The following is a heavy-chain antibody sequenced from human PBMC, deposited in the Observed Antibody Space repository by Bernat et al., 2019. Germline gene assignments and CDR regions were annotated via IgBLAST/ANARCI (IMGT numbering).Heavy chain of an antibody. CDR1: GFTFSSYA. V-gene: IGHV3-30-3*01. Sequence: QVQLVESGGGVVQPGRSLRLSCAASGFTFSSYAMHWVRQAPGKGLEWVAVISYDGSNKYYADSVKGRFTISRDNSKNTLYLQMNSLRAEDTAVYYCARRYCSSTSCFFYYYYGMDVWGQGTTVRLL. D-gene: IGHD2-2*01. CDR3: ARRYCSSTSCFFYYYYGMDV. J-gene: IGHJ6*02. CDR2: ISYDGSNK.